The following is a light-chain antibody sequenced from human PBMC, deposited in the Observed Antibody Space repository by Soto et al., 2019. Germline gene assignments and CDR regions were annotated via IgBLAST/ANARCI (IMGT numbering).Light chain of an antibody. J-gene: IGKJ4*01. V-gene: IGKV3-11*01. CDR1: QSVGSY. CDR2: DAS. Sequence: ETVLTQSPATLSLSPGERATLSCRASQSVGSYLAWYQQKPGQAPRLLIYDASTRATGIPARFSGSGSGTDFTLTISSLETEDFAFYYCQQRSNWPPLLTFGGGTKVEIK. CDR3: QQRSNWPPLLT.